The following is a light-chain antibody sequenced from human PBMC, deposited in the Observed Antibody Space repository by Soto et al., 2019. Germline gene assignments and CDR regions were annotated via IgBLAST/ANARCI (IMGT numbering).Light chain of an antibody. CDR1: SSDFGSYNR. CDR2: DVS. J-gene: IGLJ1*01. Sequence: QSALTQPPSVSGSPGQSVTISCTGTSSDFGSYNRVSWYQQPPGTAPKLMIYDVSNRPSGVPERFSGSKSGNTASLTISGLQDEDEDDYYCSSYTSSITYVFGTGTKLTVL. V-gene: IGLV2-18*02. CDR3: SSYTSSITYV.